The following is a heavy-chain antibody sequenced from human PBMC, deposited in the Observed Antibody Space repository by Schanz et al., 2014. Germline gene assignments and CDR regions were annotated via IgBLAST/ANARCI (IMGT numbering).Heavy chain of an antibody. Sequence: VQLVESGGGLVKPGGSLRLSCAASGFTVSNCYIHWVRQAPGKGLEWVSAINGNGGITYYADSVKGRFTISRDNSKNTLYLQMKSLRVEGAAVYYCVKDPNKYNWNDVEGMDVWGPGTTVTVSS. CDR1: GFTVSNCY. CDR2: INGNGGIT. CDR3: VKDPNKYNWNDVEGMDV. J-gene: IGHJ6*01. D-gene: IGHD1-1*01. V-gene: IGHV3-23*04.